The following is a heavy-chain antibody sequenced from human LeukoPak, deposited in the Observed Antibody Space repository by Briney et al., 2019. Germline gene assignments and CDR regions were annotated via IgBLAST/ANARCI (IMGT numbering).Heavy chain of an antibody. CDR2: IYYSGST. Sequence: PSETLSLTCTVSGGPISSSSYYWGWIRQPPGKGLEWIGSIYYSGSTYYNPSLKSRVTISVDTSKNQFSLKLSSVTAADTAVYYCARHMSGPIDYWGQGTLVTVSS. V-gene: IGHV4-39*01. J-gene: IGHJ4*02. D-gene: IGHD3-3*01. CDR1: GGPISSSSYY. CDR3: ARHMSGPIDY.